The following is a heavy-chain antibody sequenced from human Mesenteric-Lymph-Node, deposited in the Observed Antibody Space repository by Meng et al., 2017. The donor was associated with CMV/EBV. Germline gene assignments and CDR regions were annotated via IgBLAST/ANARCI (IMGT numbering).Heavy chain of an antibody. CDR1: GFTFSSYG. CDR3: ARDLGYCSSTSCQYYYYYYGMDV. V-gene: IGHV3-30*02. J-gene: IGHJ6*02. D-gene: IGHD2-2*01. CDR2: IRYDGSNK. Sequence: GGSLRLSCAASGFTFSSYGMHWVRQAPGKGLEWVAFIRYDGSNKYYADSVKGRFTISRDNSKNTLYLQMNSLRAEDTAVYYCARDLGYCSSTSCQYYYYYYGMDVWGQGTTVTVSS.